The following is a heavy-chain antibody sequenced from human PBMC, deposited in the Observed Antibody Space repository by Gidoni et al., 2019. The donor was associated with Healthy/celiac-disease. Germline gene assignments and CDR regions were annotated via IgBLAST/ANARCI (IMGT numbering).Heavy chain of an antibody. D-gene: IGHD2-15*01. CDR2: ISYDGSNK. V-gene: IGHV3-30*18. CDR3: AKEGVAVYYYYGMDV. J-gene: IGHJ6*02. Sequence: QVQLVASGGGVVQPGRSLRLSCAASGFTFSSYGMHWVRQAPGKGLEWVAVISYDGSNKYYADSVKGRFTISRDNSKNTLYLQMNSLRAEDTAVYYCAKEGVAVYYYYGMDVWGQGTTVTVSS. CDR1: GFTFSSYG.